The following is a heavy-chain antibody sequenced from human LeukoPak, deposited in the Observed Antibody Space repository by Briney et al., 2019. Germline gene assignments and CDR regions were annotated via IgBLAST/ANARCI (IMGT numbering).Heavy chain of an antibody. D-gene: IGHD6-6*01. CDR3: AKTTDSSSSRFYYYYMDV. J-gene: IGHJ6*03. CDR1: GFTFSSYG. V-gene: IGHV3-30*02. Sequence: GGSLRLSCAASGFTFSSYGMHWVRQAPGKGLEWVAFIRYDGSNKYYADSVKGRFTISRDNSKNTLYLQMNSLRAEDTAVYYCAKTTDSSSSRFYYYYMDVWGKGTTVTVSS. CDR2: IRYDGSNK.